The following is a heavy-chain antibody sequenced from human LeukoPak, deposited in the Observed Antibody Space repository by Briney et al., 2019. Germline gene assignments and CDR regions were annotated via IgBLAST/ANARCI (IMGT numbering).Heavy chain of an antibody. CDR3: ARGGGNGLV. CDR2: INTKTRNP. J-gene: IGHJ6*02. V-gene: IGHV7-4-1*02. Sequence: GASVKVSCKASGYTFTRDAMNWVRQAPGQGPEWMGWINTKTRNPTYGQGSTGRFVFSLDTSVSTAYLQISSLKAEDTAVYYCARGGGNGLVWGQGTTVTVSS. D-gene: IGHD2-15*01. CDR1: GYTFTRDA.